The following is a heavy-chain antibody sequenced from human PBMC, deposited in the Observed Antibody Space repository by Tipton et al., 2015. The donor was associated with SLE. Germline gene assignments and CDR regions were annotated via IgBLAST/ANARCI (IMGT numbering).Heavy chain of an antibody. Sequence: GSLRLSCAASGFTFSSYAMSWVRQAPGKGLEWVSAISGSGGSTYYADSVKGRFTISRDNSKNTLYLQMNSLRAEDTAVYYCAKDFCGGDCSTWYFDLWGRGTLVTVSS. CDR1: GFTFSSYA. J-gene: IGHJ2*01. D-gene: IGHD2-21*02. V-gene: IGHV3-23*01. CDR3: AKDFCGGDCSTWYFDL. CDR2: ISGSGGST.